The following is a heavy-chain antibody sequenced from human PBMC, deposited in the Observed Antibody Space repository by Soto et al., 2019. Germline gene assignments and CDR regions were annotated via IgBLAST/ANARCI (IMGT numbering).Heavy chain of an antibody. Sequence: EVQLLESGGGLVQPGGSLRLSCAASGFTFNNYAMSWVRQAPDKGLEWVSAISGRGGSTYYADSVKGRFTISRDNSKNTLFLQMNSLRAEDTAVYYCAKDSTVTTSLCSYCYGLDVWGQGTTVTVSS. CDR3: AKDSTVTTSLCSYCYGLDV. CDR1: GFTFNNYA. V-gene: IGHV3-23*01. D-gene: IGHD4-17*01. J-gene: IGHJ6*02. CDR2: ISGRGGST.